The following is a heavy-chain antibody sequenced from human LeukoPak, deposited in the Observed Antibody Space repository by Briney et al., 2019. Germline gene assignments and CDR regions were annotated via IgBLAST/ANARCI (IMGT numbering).Heavy chain of an antibody. CDR3: ARDGEVASSYGYYYYYMDV. D-gene: IGHD5-18*01. CDR1: GYTFTTYY. J-gene: IGHJ6*03. CDR2: INPSGGST. V-gene: IGHV1-46*01. Sequence: ASVKVSCKASGYTFTTYYMHWVRQAPGQGLEWMGIINPSGGSTSYAQKFQGRVTMTRDTSTSTVYMELSSLRSEDTAVYYCARDGEVASSYGYYYYYMDVWGKGTTVTVS.